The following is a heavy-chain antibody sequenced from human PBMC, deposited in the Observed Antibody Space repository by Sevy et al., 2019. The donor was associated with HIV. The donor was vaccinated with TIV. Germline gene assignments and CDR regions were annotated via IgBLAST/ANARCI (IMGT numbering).Heavy chain of an antibody. CDR3: ARARARGYSYGYAPKYYYYGMDV. D-gene: IGHD5-18*01. V-gene: IGHV3-30-3*01. CDR1: GFTFSSYD. J-gene: IGHJ6*02. CDR2: ISYDGSNK. Sequence: GGSLRLSCAASGFTFSSYDMHWVRQAPGKGLEWVAVISYDGSNKYYADSVKGRFTISRDNSKNTLYLQMNSLRAEDTAVYYCARARARGYSYGYAPKYYYYGMDVWGQGTTVTVSS.